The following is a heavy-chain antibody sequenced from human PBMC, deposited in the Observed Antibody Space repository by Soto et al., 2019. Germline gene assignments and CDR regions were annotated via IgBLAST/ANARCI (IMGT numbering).Heavy chain of an antibody. CDR3: AKRVIGSSRASDI. Sequence: GGSLRLSCAASGFAFTGHPMSWVRQAPEKGLEWVAGVSDGGDLTYNADSVMSRFTISRDNSRNTLYLQMNSLRAEDTAVYYCAKRVIGSSRASDIWGQGTMVTVSS. V-gene: IGHV3-23*01. CDR1: GFAFTGHP. J-gene: IGHJ3*02. CDR2: VSDGGDLT. D-gene: IGHD3-10*01.